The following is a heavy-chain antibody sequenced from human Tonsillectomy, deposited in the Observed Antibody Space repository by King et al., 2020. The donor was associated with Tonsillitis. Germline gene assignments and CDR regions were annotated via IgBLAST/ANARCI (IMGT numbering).Heavy chain of an antibody. CDR3: ARHSLEMATTPLDV. J-gene: IGHJ6*02. D-gene: IGHD5-24*01. V-gene: IGHV4-59*08. CDR2: IYYSGST. CDR1: GGYIISYY. Sequence: MQLQESGPGLVKPSETQSLPCTVSGGYIISYYWSWIRQPPGKGLEWIGYIYYSGSTNYNPSLKSRVTISVDTSKNQFSLKLSSVTAADTAVYYCARHSLEMATTPLDVWGQGTTVTVSS.